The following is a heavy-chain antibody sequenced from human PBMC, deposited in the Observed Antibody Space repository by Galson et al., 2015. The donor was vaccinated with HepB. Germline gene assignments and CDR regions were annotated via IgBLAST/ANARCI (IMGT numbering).Heavy chain of an antibody. J-gene: IGHJ3*02. CDR1: GYTFTDNY. V-gene: IGHV1-2*02. CDR2: IKPKDGET. Sequence: SVKVSCKVSGYTFTDNYIHWVRQAPGQGLEWMGWIKPKDGETKYAPKFQGRITVTRDTSISTAYMELSRLRSDDTAVYYCASPRYGDAFDIWGQGTMVTVSS. D-gene: IGHD1-14*01. CDR3: ASPRYGDAFDI.